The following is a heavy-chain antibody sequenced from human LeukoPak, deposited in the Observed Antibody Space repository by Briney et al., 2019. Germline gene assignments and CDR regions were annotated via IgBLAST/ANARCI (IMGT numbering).Heavy chain of an antibody. CDR2: IYYSGST. D-gene: IGHD5-12*01. J-gene: IGHJ4*02. CDR3: ARDSGYSGYVVFDY. CDR1: GGSISSYY. V-gene: IGHV4-59*06. Sequence: SETLSLTCTVSGGSISSYYWSWIRQHPGKGLEWIGYIYYSGSTYYNPSLKSRVTISVDTSKNQFSLKLSSVTAADTAVYYCARDSGYSGYVVFDYWGQGTLVTVSS.